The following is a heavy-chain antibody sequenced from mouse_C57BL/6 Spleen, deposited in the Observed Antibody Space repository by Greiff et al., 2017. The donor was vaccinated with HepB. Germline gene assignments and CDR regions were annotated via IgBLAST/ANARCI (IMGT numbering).Heavy chain of an antibody. V-gene: IGHV1-78*01. CDR3: ATNYYGSSYYFDY. CDR2: IYPRDGST. J-gene: IGHJ2*01. CDR1: GYTFTDHT. Sequence: VQLQQSDAELVKPGASVKISCKVSGYTFTDHTIHWMKQRPEQGLEWIGYIYPRDGSTKYNEKFKGKATLTADKSSSTAYMQLTSLTSEDSAVYFCATNYYGSSYYFDYWGQGTTLTVSS. D-gene: IGHD1-1*01.